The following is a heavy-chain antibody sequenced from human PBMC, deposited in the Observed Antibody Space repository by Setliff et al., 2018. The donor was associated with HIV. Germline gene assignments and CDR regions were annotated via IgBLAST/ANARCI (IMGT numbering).Heavy chain of an antibody. Sequence: SETLSLTCTVSGGSISSYYWSWIRQSPGKGLEWIGHIYYGGNTKYNPSLKSRVTMSSDTSKNQFSLKLNSVTPADTAVYYCARGGDLWFGDASLDYWGQGTLVTVSS. CDR2: IYYGGNT. CDR3: ARGGDLWFGDASLDY. J-gene: IGHJ4*02. V-gene: IGHV4-59*01. CDR1: GGSISSYY. D-gene: IGHD3-10*01.